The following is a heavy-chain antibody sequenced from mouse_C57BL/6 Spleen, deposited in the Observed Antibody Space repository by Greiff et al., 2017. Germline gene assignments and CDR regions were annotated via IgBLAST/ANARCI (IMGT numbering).Heavy chain of an antibody. J-gene: IGHJ3*01. CDR2: IYPGSGST. CDR3: ARDPYYGNWFAY. CDR1: GYTFTSYW. Sequence: QVQLKQPGAELVKPGASVKMSCKASGYTFTSYWITWVKQRPGQGLEWIGDIYPGSGSTNYNEKFKSKATLTVDTSSSTAYMQLSSLTSEDSAVYYCARDPYYGNWFAYWGQGTLVTVSA. D-gene: IGHD2-10*01. V-gene: IGHV1-55*01.